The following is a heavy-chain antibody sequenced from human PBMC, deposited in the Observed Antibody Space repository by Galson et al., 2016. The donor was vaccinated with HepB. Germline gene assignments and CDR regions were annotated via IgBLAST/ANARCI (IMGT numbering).Heavy chain of an antibody. V-gene: IGHV4-39*01. CDR2: IYYRGTT. CDR1: GGSISSDTYL. CDR3: ARLAHGGTVFDS. D-gene: IGHD1-14*01. J-gene: IGHJ4*02. Sequence: SETLSLTCTVSGGSISSDTYLWAWIRQPPGKGLEWIATIYYRGTTHYNPSLKSRVSMSVDTSRNQFSLKLSSVTAADTSVYYCARLAHGGTVFDSWGQGTLVTVSS.